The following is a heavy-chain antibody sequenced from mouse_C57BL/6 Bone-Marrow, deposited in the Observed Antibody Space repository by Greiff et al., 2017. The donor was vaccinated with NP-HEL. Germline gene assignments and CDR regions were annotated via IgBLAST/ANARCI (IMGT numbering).Heavy chain of an antibody. CDR2: ISDGGSYT. Sequence: EVQLVESGGGLVKPGGSLKLSCAASGFTFSSYAMSWVRQTPEKRLEWVATISDGGSYTYYPDNVKGRFTISRDNAKNNLYLQMSHLKSEDTAMYDCARVVYYDAMDYWGQGTSVTVSS. CDR3: ARVVYYDAMDY. J-gene: IGHJ4*01. V-gene: IGHV5-4*01. D-gene: IGHD2-1*01. CDR1: GFTFSSYA.